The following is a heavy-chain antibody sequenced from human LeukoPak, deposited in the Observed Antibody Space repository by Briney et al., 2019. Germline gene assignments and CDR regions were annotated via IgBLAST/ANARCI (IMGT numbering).Heavy chain of an antibody. D-gene: IGHD1-14*01. CDR3: ARDVGGNLDY. V-gene: IGHV3-7*01. CDR1: GFTFRSYW. Sequence: GGSLRLSCAASGFTFRSYWMAWVRQAPGKGPEWVANIKEDESAKHQADSVKGRFTISRDNAQNSVYLQMSSLRGEDTAVYYCARDVGGNLDYWGQGTLVTVSS. J-gene: IGHJ4*02. CDR2: IKEDESAK.